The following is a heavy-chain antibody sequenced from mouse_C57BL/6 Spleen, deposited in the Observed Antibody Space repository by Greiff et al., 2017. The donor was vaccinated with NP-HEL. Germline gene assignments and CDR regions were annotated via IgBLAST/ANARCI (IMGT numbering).Heavy chain of an antibody. D-gene: IGHD2-4*01. CDR3: AAGRLDDY. Sequence: QVQLQQPGTELVKPGASVKLSCKASGYTFTSYWMHWVKQRPGKGLEWIGRIYPGDGDTNYNGKFKGKATLTADKSSSTAYMQLSSLTSEDSAVYFCAAGRLDDYWGQGTTLTVSS. CDR1: GYTFTSYW. J-gene: IGHJ2*01. CDR2: IYPGDGDT. V-gene: IGHV1-82*01.